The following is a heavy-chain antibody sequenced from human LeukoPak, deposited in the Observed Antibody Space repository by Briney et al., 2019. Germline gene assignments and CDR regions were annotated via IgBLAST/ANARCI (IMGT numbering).Heavy chain of an antibody. V-gene: IGHV1-24*01. CDR2: FDPEDGET. CDR1: GYTLTELS. CDR3: ATDLVRFGELFHNY. Sequence: ASVKVSCKVSGYTLTELSMNWVRQAPGKGLEWMGGFDPEDGETIYAQKFQGRVTMTEDTSTDTAYMELSSLRSEDTAVYYCATDLVRFGELFHNYWGQGTLVTVSS. J-gene: IGHJ4*02. D-gene: IGHD3-10*01.